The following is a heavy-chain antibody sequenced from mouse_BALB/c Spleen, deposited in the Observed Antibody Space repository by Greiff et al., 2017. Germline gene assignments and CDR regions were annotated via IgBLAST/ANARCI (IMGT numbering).Heavy chain of an antibody. Sequence: VQLQQSGAELMKPGASVKISCKATGYTFSSYWIEWVKQRPGHGLEWIGEILPGSGSTDYNEKFKGKATFTADTSSNTAYMQLSSLTSEDSDVYYCARGGYGNYVGWFAYWGQGTLVTVSA. CDR1: GYTFSSYW. CDR3: ARGGYGNYVGWFAY. J-gene: IGHJ3*01. D-gene: IGHD2-10*02. CDR2: ILPGSGST. V-gene: IGHV1-9*01.